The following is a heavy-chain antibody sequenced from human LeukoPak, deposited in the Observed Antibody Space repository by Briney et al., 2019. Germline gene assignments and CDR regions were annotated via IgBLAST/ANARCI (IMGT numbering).Heavy chain of an antibody. J-gene: IGHJ4*02. CDR2: IIPIFGTA. CDR3: ARSSSVTIPGYYFDY. V-gene: IGHV1-69*06. D-gene: IGHD2-21*01. CDR1: GGTFSSYA. Sequence: ASVKVSCKASGGTFSSYAISWVRQAPGPGLEWMGGIIPIFGTANYAQKFQGRVTITADKSTSTAYMELSSLRSEDTAVYYCARSSSVTIPGYYFDYWGQGTLVTVSS.